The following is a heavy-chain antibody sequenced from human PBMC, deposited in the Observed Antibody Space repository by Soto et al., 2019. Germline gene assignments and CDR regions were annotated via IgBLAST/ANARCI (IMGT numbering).Heavy chain of an antibody. V-gene: IGHV1-69*01. Sequence: QVQLVQSGAEVKKPGSSVKVSCKASGGTFSSYAISWVRQAPGQGLEWMGGIIPIFGTANYAQKFQGRVKITADESTSTAYMELSSLRSEDTAVYYCARVHCSSTSCHSYYYYYGMDVWGQGTTVTVSS. CDR2: IIPIFGTA. CDR3: ARVHCSSTSCHSYYYYYGMDV. D-gene: IGHD2-2*01. CDR1: GGTFSSYA. J-gene: IGHJ6*02.